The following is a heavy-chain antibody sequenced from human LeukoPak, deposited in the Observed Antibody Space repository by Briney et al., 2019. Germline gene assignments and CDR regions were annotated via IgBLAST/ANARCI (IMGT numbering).Heavy chain of an antibody. V-gene: IGHV4-59*01. CDR1: GGSISSYY. Sequence: KTSETLSLTCTVSGGSISSYYWNWIRQPPGKGLEWIGYIYYSGGTNYNPSLKSRVTISVDTSKNQFSLKLSSVTAADTAVYYCAGRLWRRDGYNLSAFDIWGQGTMVTVSS. CDR3: AGRLWRRDGYNLSAFDI. CDR2: IYYSGGT. D-gene: IGHD5-24*01. J-gene: IGHJ3*02.